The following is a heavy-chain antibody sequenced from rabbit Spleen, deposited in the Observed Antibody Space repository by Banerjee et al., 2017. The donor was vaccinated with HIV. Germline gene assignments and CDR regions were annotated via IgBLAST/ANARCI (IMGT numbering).Heavy chain of an antibody. Sequence: EESGGDLVKPGASLTLTCTASGFSFSGSHYMCWVRQAPGKGPEWIACIYNGDGSTYYASWVNGRFTISRSTSLNTVTLRMTSLTAADTATYFCARLFAYAGVGFGLWGPGTLVTVS. CDR3: ARLFAYAGVGFGL. J-gene: IGHJ4*01. V-gene: IGHV1S47*01. D-gene: IGHD4-2*01. CDR1: GFSFSGSHY. CDR2: IYNGDGST.